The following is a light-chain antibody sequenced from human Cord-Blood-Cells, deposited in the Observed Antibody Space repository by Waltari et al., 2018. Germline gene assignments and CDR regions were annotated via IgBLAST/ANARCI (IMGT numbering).Light chain of an antibody. Sequence: QSALTPPASVSGSPGQSITISCTGTRSDVGCYNLVSWYQQHPGKAPKLMIYEGSKRPSGVSNRFSGSKSGNTASLTISGLQAEDEADYYCCSYAGSSTLVFGGGTKLTVL. CDR2: EGS. CDR3: CSYAGSSTLV. J-gene: IGLJ3*02. CDR1: RSDVGCYNL. V-gene: IGLV2-23*01.